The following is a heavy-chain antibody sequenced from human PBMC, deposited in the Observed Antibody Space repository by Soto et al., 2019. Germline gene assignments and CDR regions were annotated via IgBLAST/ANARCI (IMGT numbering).Heavy chain of an antibody. J-gene: IGHJ5*02. CDR1: GGSFSGYY. CDR2: INHSGST. D-gene: IGHD6-6*01. Sequence: SETLSLTCAVYGGSFSGYYWSWIRQPPGKGLEWIGEINHSGSTNYNPSLKSRVTISVDTSKNQFSLKLSSVTAADTAVYYCARVVHSRSSGPANWFDPWGQGTLVTVYS. V-gene: IGHV4-34*01. CDR3: ARVVHSRSSGPANWFDP.